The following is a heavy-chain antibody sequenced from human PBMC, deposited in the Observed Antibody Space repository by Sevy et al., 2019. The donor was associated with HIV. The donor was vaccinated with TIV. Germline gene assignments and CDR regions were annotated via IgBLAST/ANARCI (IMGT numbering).Heavy chain of an antibody. V-gene: IGHV3-23*01. CDR1: GFTFSSYA. CDR2: ISGSGGST. D-gene: IGHD2-15*01. J-gene: IGHJ3*02. CDR3: AGKGYGGIIVFDAFDI. Sequence: GGSLRLSCAASGFTFSSYAMSWVRQAPGKGLEWVSAISGSGGSTYYADSVKGRFTISRDNSKNTLYLQMNSLGAEDTAVYYCAGKGYGGIIVFDAFDIWGQGTMVTVSS.